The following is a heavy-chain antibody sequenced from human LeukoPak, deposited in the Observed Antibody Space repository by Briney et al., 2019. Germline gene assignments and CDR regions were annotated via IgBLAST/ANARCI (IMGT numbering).Heavy chain of an antibody. CDR1: GGSITTTNW. CDR2: IHLSGRT. CDR3: SRENGAFSPFGY. V-gene: IGHV4-4*02. Sequence: PSETLSLACGVSGGSITTTNWWSWVRQPPGQGLEWIGEIHLSGRTNYNPSLNSRVTLALDASKNHLSLSLTSVTAADTAVYYCSRENGAFSPFGYWGQGTLVTVPS. J-gene: IGHJ4*02. D-gene: IGHD2-8*01.